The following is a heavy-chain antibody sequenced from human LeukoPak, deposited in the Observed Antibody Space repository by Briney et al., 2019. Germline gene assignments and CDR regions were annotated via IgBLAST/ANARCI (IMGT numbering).Heavy chain of an antibody. D-gene: IGHD3-10*01. Sequence: TGGSLRLSCAASGFTFSSYGMHWVRQAPGKGLEWVAFIRYDRRNQYYADSVKGRFTISRDNAKNSLYLQMNSLRAEDTAVYYCARSRSGYWGQGTLVTVSS. CDR3: ARSRSGY. CDR2: IRYDRRNQ. J-gene: IGHJ4*02. CDR1: GFTFSSYG. V-gene: IGHV3-30*02.